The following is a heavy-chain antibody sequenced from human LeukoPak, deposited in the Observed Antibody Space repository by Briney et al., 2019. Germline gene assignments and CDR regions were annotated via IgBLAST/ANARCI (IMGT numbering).Heavy chain of an antibody. CDR3: ARGNRWLVFYYYGMDV. Sequence: PGGSLRLSCAASGFTFSSYSMNWVRQAPGKGLEWVSYISSSSSTIYYADSVKGRFTTSRDNAKNSLYLQMNSLRAEDTAVYYCARGNRWLVFYYYGMDVWGQGTTVTVSS. J-gene: IGHJ6*02. V-gene: IGHV3-48*01. CDR2: ISSSSSTI. CDR1: GFTFSSYS. D-gene: IGHD6-19*01.